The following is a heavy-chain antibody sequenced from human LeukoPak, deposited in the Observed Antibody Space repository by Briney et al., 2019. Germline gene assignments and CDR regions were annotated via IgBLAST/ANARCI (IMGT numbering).Heavy chain of an antibody. D-gene: IGHD2-2*01. J-gene: IGHJ4*02. CDR2: ISSSSSYI. Sequence: GGSLRLSCAASGFTFSSYSMNWVRQAPGKGLEWVSSISSSSSYIYYADSVKGRFTISRDNAKNSLYLQMNSLRSEDTAVYYCATIHCSSTSCYESYFDYWGQGTLVTVSS. CDR3: ATIHCSSTSCYESYFDY. V-gene: IGHV3-21*04. CDR1: GFTFSSYS.